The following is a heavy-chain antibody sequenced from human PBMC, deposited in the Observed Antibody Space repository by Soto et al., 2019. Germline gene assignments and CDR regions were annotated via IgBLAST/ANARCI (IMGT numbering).Heavy chain of an antibody. Sequence: SVKVSCKASGGTFSSYGFHWVRQAPGQGPEWIGGIIPILTTPNYEQKFHGRVTIVADESTTTVYMELSSLKSEDTAVYYCATSVGIAPTGEDGMDVWGLGTTVTVSS. CDR1: GGTFSSYG. CDR3: ATSVGIAPTGEDGMDV. CDR2: IIPILTTP. D-gene: IGHD2-8*02. V-gene: IGHV1-69*13. J-gene: IGHJ6*02.